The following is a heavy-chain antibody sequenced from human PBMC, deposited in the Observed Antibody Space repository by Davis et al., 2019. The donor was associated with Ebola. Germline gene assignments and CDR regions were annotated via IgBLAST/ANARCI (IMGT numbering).Heavy chain of an antibody. CDR1: GGTFSTYT. D-gene: IGHD3-22*01. V-gene: IGHV1-8*02. CDR3: ARAIYYYDSSGYSDY. Sequence: ASVKVSCKASGGTFSTYTISWVRQAPGQGLEWVGWMNPNSGNTGYAQKFQGRVTMTRDTSTYTLYMELSSLRSEDTAVYYCARAIYYYDSSGYSDYWGQGTLVTVSS. J-gene: IGHJ4*02. CDR2: MNPNSGNT.